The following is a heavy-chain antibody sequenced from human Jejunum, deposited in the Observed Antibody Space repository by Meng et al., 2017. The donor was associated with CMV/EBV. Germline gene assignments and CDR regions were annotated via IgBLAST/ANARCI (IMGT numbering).Heavy chain of an antibody. Sequence: FRTYGMHWVRQAPGKVLEWVAFIRYDGNDKYYLDSVKGRFTISRDNSKNTLYLQMNSLRRDDTAVYYCAKDHREYHSGSGTYLDYWGQGTVVTVSS. CDR2: IRYDGNDK. V-gene: IGHV3-30*02. CDR1: FRTYG. CDR3: AKDHREYHSGSGTYLDY. J-gene: IGHJ4*02. D-gene: IGHD3-10*01.